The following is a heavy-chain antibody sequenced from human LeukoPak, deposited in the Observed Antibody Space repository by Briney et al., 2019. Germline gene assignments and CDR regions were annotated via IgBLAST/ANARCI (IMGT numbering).Heavy chain of an antibody. D-gene: IGHD3-22*01. J-gene: IGHJ6*03. CDR2: ISSSSSYI. Sequence: GGSLRNSCAASGFTFSSYSMNWVRQAPGKGLEWVSSISSSSSYIYYADSVKGRFTISRDNAKNSLYLQMNSLRAEDTAVYYCARADSSGYYLTYYYYYMDVWGKGTTVTVSS. CDR3: ARADSSGYYLTYYYYYMDV. CDR1: GFTFSSYS. V-gene: IGHV3-21*01.